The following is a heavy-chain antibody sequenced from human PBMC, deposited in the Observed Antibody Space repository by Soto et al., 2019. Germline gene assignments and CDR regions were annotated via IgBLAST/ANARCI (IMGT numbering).Heavy chain of an antibody. CDR3: ARVLPRADGTRDSYKDV. J-gene: IGHJ6*03. Sequence: ASVKVSCKASGYTFTSYDINWVRQATGQGLEWMGWMNPSSGYTGYAQQFQGRVTLTRDISMSTAYMELNSLRYEDTAVYFCARVLPRADGTRDSYKDVWGKGTTVTVSS. D-gene: IGHD1-26*01. CDR2: MNPSSGYT. V-gene: IGHV1-8*01. CDR1: GYTFTSYD.